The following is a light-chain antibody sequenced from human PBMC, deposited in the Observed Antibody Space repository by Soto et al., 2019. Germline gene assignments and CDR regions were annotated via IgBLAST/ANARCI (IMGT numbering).Light chain of an antibody. Sequence: IVLTQSPGTLSLSPGERATLFCRASQSVSSSYLAWYQQKPGQAPRLLIYGASSRATGIPDRFSGSGSGTDFTLTISRLEPEDFAVYYCQQYGSSPLFTFGPGTKVDIK. CDR2: GAS. J-gene: IGKJ3*01. CDR1: QSVSSSY. CDR3: QQYGSSPLFT. V-gene: IGKV3-20*01.